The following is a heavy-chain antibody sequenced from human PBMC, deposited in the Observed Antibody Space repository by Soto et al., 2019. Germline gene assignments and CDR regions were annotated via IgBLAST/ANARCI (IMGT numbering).Heavy chain of an antibody. V-gene: IGHV1-3*01. D-gene: IGHD3-3*01. J-gene: IGHJ4*02. CDR2: INAGNGNT. CDR1: GYTFTSYA. CDR3: ARAVITIFGVVNWALDY. Sequence: ASVKVSCKASGYTFTSYAMHWVRQAPGQRLEWMGWINAGNGNTKYSQKSQGRVTITRDTSASTAYMELSSLRSEGTAVYYCARAVITIFGVVNWALDYWGQGTLVTVSS.